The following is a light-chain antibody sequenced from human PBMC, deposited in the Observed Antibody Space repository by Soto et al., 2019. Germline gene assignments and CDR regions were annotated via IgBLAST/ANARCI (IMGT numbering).Light chain of an antibody. Sequence: EIVLTQSPATLSLSPGERATLSCRASQSVNSYLAWYQQKPGQAPRLLIYDASNRATGIPARFSGSGSGTDFTLTISSLQSEDFAVYYCQQYNDWPGTFGQGTKVDIK. CDR3: QQYNDWPGT. CDR1: QSVNSY. V-gene: IGKV3-11*01. CDR2: DAS. J-gene: IGKJ1*01.